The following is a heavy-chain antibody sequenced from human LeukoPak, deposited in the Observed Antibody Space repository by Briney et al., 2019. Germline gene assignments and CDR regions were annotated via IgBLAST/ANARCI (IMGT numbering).Heavy chain of an antibody. J-gene: IGHJ6*02. CDR3: ANVRTSFYHGLDL. V-gene: IGHV3-23*01. Sequence: GGSLRLSCAASGFTFSTCAMSWVRQAPGKGLEWVSGISGTTSGTYYADSVKGRFTISRDNSKNTLFLQVNSLRAEDTAVYYCANVRTSFYHGLDLWGQGTTLTFSS. CDR2: ISGTTSGT. D-gene: IGHD1-14*01. CDR1: GFTFSTCA.